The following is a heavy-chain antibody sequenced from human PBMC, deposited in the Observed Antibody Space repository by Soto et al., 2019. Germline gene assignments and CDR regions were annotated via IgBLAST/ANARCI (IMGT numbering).Heavy chain of an antibody. D-gene: IGHD5-18*01. J-gene: IGHJ4*02. Sequence: QVQLQESGPGLVKPTQTLSLTCTVSGGSISSGGYYWSWIRQHPGKGLEWIGYIYYSGSTYYNPFLKSRVTISVDTSKNQFSLKLSAVTAADTAVYYCARGPVDTAMVTDYWGQGTLVTVSS. CDR2: IYYSGST. CDR1: GGSISSGGYY. V-gene: IGHV4-31*03. CDR3: ARGPVDTAMVTDY.